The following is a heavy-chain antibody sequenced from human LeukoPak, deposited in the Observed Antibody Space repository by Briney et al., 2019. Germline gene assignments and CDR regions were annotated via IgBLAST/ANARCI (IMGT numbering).Heavy chain of an antibody. Sequence: GESLKTSCKGSGYSFTSYWIGWVRQMPGKGLEWMGIIYPGDSDTRYSPSFQGQVTISADKSISAAYLQWSSLKASDTAMYYCARQWGRYCSSTSCYADYWGQGTLVTVSS. CDR3: ARQWGRYCSSTSCYADY. CDR1: GYSFTSYW. J-gene: IGHJ4*02. D-gene: IGHD2-2*01. CDR2: IYPGDSDT. V-gene: IGHV5-51*01.